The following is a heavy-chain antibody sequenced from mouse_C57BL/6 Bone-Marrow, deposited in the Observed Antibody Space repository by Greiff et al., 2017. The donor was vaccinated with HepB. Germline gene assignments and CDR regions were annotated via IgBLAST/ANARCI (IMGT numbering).Heavy chain of an antibody. D-gene: IGHD1-1*01. CDR1: GYTFTDYY. J-gene: IGHJ2*01. V-gene: IGHV1-26*01. CDR2: INPNNGGT. CDR3: AVATVVARYFDY. Sequence: EVQLQQSGPELVKPGASVRISCKASGYTFTDYYMNWVKQSHGKSLEWIGDINPNNGGTSYNQKFKGKATLTVDNSSSTAYMEINSLTSEDSAVYNCAVATVVARYFDYWGQGTTLTVSS.